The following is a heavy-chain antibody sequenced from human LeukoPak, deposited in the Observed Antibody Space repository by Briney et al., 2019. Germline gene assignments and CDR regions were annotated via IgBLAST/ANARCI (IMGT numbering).Heavy chain of an antibody. V-gene: IGHV5-51*01. Sequence: GESLKISCKGSGYSFTSYWIGWVRQMPGKGLEWMGIIYHGDSDTRYSPSFQGQVTISADKSISTAYLQWSSLKASDTAMYYCARGYYDFWSGSLYYFDNWGRGTLVTVST. D-gene: IGHD3-3*01. J-gene: IGHJ4*02. CDR1: GYSFTSYW. CDR2: IYHGDSDT. CDR3: ARGYYDFWSGSLYYFDN.